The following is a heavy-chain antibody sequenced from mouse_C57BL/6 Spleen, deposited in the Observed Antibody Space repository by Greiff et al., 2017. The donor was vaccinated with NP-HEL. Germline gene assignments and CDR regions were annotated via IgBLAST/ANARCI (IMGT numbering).Heavy chain of an antibody. CDR2: SRNKANDYTT. Sequence: EVQVVDSGGGLVQSGRSLRLSCATSGFTFSDFYMEWVRQAPGKGLEWIAASRNKANDYTTEYSASVKGRFIVSRDTSQSILYLQMNALRAEDTAIYYCARDAPDYYGSSPHAMDYWGQGTSVTVSS. J-gene: IGHJ4*01. CDR1: GFTFSDFY. D-gene: IGHD1-1*01. V-gene: IGHV7-1*01. CDR3: ARDAPDYYGSSPHAMDY.